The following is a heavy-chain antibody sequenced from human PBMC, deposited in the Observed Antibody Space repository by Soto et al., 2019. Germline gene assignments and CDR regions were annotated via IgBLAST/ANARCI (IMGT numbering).Heavy chain of an antibody. D-gene: IGHD3-3*01. Sequence: PGGSLRLSCVASGFSFSEYGMSWVRQTPQKTLEWVSGINWNRGSTCYADSVKGRFIISRDNSKNSLYLQMNSLRDEDTAVYYCARTYYDFWSGYSRYYGMDVWGQGTTVTVSS. CDR2: INWNRGST. V-gene: IGHV3-20*04. CDR1: GFSFSEYG. J-gene: IGHJ6*02. CDR3: ARTYYDFWSGYSRYYGMDV.